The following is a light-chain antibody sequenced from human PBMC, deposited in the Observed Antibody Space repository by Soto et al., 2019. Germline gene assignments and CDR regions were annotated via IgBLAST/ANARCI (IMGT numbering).Light chain of an antibody. CDR3: SSYTSSSTLV. CDR2: DVS. CDR1: SSDVGGYNY. V-gene: IGLV2-14*01. Sequence: HSALTQPASVSGSPVQSITISCTGTSSDVGGYNYVSWYQQHPGKAPKLMIYDVSNRPSGVSNRFSGSKSGNTASLTISGLQAEDEADYYCSSYTSSSTLVFGTGTKVTVL. J-gene: IGLJ1*01.